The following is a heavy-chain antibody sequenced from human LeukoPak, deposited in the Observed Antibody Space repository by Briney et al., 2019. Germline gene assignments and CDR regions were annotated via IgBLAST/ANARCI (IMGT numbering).Heavy chain of an antibody. CDR3: ARDVRYASGWSTPES. CDR1: GGSIINHY. Sequence: PSETLSLTCTVSGGSIINHYWSWIRQPAGKGLEWIGRTYSSGSANYSPSLKSRVSMSIDTSNNHFSLNLTSVTAADTALYFCARDVRYASGWSTPESWGQGTLVTVSS. D-gene: IGHD6-19*01. CDR2: TYSSGSA. V-gene: IGHV4-4*07. J-gene: IGHJ5*02.